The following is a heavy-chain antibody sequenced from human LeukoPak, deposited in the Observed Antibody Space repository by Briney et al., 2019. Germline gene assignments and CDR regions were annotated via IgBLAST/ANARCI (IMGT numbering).Heavy chain of an antibody. D-gene: IGHD1-7*01. V-gene: IGHV4-4*07. CDR3: AKSKSLGLQYFDN. Sequence: SETLSLTCTVSGGSISGYYWSWIRQPAGKGLEWIGRIYSSGSTNYNPSLKSRVTMSVDTSKNQFSLKLSSVTAADTAIYYCAKSKSLGLQYFDNWGQGTLATVSS. CDR2: IYSSGST. CDR1: GGSISGYY. J-gene: IGHJ4*02.